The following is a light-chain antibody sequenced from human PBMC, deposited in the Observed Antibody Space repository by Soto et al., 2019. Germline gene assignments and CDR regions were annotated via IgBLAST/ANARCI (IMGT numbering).Light chain of an antibody. V-gene: IGKV1-27*01. CDR1: QGIRNF. CDR2: AAS. J-gene: IGKJ5*01. CDR3: QRYSSVIT. Sequence: DIQMTQSPSSLSASVGDRVTITCRASQGIRNFLAWYQQKPGKVPKLLISAASTSESGVPSRFSGSGSGTDFTLTITSLQPEDVATYYCQRYSSVITFGQGTRLEMK.